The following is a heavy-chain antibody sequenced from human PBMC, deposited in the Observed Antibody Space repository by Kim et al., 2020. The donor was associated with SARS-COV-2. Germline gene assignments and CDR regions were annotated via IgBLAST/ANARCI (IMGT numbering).Heavy chain of an antibody. CDR1: GYTFTSYA. CDR3: ARDSREGHFIAAAGSSDFDY. D-gene: IGHD6-13*01. V-gene: IGHV7-4-1*02. J-gene: IGHJ4*02. Sequence: ASVKVSCKASGYTFTSYAMNWVRQAPGQGLEWMGWINTNTGNPTYAQSFTGRFVFSLDTSVSTAYLQISSLKAEDTAVYYCARDSREGHFIAAAGSSDFDYWGQGTLVTVSS. CDR2: INTNTGNP.